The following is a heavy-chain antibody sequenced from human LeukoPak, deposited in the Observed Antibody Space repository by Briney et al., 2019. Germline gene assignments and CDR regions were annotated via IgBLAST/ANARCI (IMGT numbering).Heavy chain of an antibody. CDR2: ISHRGST. J-gene: IGHJ5*02. CDR1: GGSISSYY. CDR3: ARGSKWNTNWFDA. Sequence: PSETLSLTCTVSGGSISSYYWRWIRQPPGKGLEWIGYISHRGSTNYNPSLNSRVTISLDTSKNQFSLKLSSVTAADTAVYKCARGSKWNTNWFDAWGQGTLVTVSS. D-gene: IGHD1/OR15-1a*01. V-gene: IGHV4-59*01.